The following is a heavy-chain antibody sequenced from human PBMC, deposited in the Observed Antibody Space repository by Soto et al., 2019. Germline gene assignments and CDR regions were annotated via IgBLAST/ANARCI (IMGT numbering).Heavy chain of an antibody. CDR2: IYYSGST. D-gene: IGHD3-22*01. J-gene: IGHJ4*02. V-gene: IGHV4-59*01. CDR1: GGSISSYY. CDR3: ARDSPHFDSSGYYLDY. Sequence: VTLSLTCTVSGGSISSYYWSWIRQPPGKGLEWIGYIYYSGSTNYNPSLKSRVTISVDTSKNQFSLKLSSVTAADTAVYYCARDSPHFDSSGYYLDYWGQGTLVTVSS.